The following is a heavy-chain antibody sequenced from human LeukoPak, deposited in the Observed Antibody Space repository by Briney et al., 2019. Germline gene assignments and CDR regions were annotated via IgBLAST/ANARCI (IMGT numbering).Heavy chain of an antibody. CDR3: AKDHGRGSGRYYFDY. Sequence: PGGSLRLSCSASGFTFSSYGMHWVRQAPGKGLEWVAVISYDGSNKYYADSVKGRFTISRDNSKNTLYLQMNSLRAEDTAVYYCAKDHGRGSGRYYFDYWGQGTLVTVSS. V-gene: IGHV3-30*18. CDR2: ISYDGSNK. D-gene: IGHD3-10*01. CDR1: GFTFSSYG. J-gene: IGHJ4*02.